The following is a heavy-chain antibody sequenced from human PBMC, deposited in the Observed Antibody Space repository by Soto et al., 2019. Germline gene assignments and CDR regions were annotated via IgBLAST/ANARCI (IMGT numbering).Heavy chain of an antibody. CDR2: ISGSGGST. Sequence: EVQLLESGGGLVQPGGSLRLSCAASGFTFSSYAMSWVRQAPGKGLEWVSAISGSGGSTYYADSVKGRFTISRDNSKNTLYLQMNSLRAEETAVYDCARLQLVVVPAAPPGDYWGQGTLVTVSS. CDR3: ARLQLVVVPAAPPGDY. D-gene: IGHD2-2*01. J-gene: IGHJ4*02. CDR1: GFTFSSYA. V-gene: IGHV3-23*01.